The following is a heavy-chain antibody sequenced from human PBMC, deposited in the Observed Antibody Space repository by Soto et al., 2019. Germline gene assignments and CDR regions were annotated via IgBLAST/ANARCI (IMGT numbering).Heavy chain of an antibody. J-gene: IGHJ6*02. Sequence: QVQLVQSGAGVKKPGSSVKVSCKASGGTFSSYDISWVRQAPGQGLEWMGGVIPIFGTANYAQKCQGRVTITADESTSTAYRERSSLRSEDTAVYYCAREGPIAVAGTRYYYYGMDVWGQGTTVTVSS. CDR1: GGTFSSYD. V-gene: IGHV1-69*01. CDR3: AREGPIAVAGTRYYYYGMDV. CDR2: VIPIFGTA. D-gene: IGHD6-19*01.